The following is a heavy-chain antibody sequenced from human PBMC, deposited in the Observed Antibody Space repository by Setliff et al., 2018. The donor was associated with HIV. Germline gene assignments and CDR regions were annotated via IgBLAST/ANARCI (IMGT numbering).Heavy chain of an antibody. Sequence: SETLSLTCAVYGGSFSGYYWSWIRQPPGKGLEWIGNIYYSETTYYNSSLKSRVTISVDTSKNQFSLKLSSVTAADTAVYYCARVIWYSGSWFAFDIWGQGAMVTVSS. CDR2: IYYSETT. CDR3: ARVIWYSGSWFAFDI. D-gene: IGHD6-13*01. J-gene: IGHJ3*02. CDR1: GGSFSGYY. V-gene: IGHV4-34*01.